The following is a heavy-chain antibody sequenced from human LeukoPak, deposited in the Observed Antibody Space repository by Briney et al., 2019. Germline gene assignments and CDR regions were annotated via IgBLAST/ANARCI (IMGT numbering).Heavy chain of an antibody. D-gene: IGHD4-17*01. V-gene: IGHV3-7*01. CDR1: GFRFSSYW. Sequence: GGSLRLSCAASGFRFSSYWMSWVRQAPGKGLEWVANTNQDGSEKDYVDSVKGRISISRDNAKSSLYLQMNSLGAEDTAVYYCVRVFRDYVEAFDIWGQGTLVTVSS. J-gene: IGHJ3*02. CDR3: VRVFRDYVEAFDI. CDR2: TNQDGSEK.